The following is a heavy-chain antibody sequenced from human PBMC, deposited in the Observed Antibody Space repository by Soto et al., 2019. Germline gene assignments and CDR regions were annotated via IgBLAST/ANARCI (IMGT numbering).Heavy chain of an antibody. CDR2: IYYSGST. J-gene: IGHJ4*02. CDR1: GGSISSYY. D-gene: IGHD6-13*01. Sequence: NPSETLSLTCAVSGGSISSYYWSWIRQPPGKGLEWIGYIYYSGSTNYNPSLKSRVTISVDTSKNQFSLKLSSVTAADTAVYYCARGEWEQQLAEPLFDYWGQRTLVTVSS. CDR3: ARGEWEQQLAEPLFDY. V-gene: IGHV4-59*01.